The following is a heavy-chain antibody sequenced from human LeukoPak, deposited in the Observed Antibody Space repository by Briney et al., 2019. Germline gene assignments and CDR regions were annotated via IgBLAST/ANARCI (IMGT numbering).Heavy chain of an antibody. CDR3: TRHRGSGSTRYYMDV. CDR2: INHSGST. CDR1: GGSFSGYY. V-gene: IGHV4-34*01. D-gene: IGHD3-10*01. J-gene: IGHJ6*03. Sequence: SEILSLTCAVYGGSFSGYYWSWIRQPPGKGLEWIGEINHSGSTNYNPSLKSRVTISVDTSKNQFSLKLSSVTAADTAVYYCTRHRGSGSTRYYMDVWGKGTTVTVSS.